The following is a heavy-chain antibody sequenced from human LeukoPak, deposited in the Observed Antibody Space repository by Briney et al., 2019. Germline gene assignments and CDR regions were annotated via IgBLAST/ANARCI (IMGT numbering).Heavy chain of an antibody. CDR3: AKDQGSADSRYQGWFDP. D-gene: IGHD6-13*01. Sequence: GGSLRLSCAAPGFTFTSYAMSWVRQAPGKGLEWVSAISCSGGSTYYADSVKGRFTISRDNSKNTLYLQMNSLRAEDTAVYYCAKDQGSADSRYQGWFDPWGQGTLVTVSS. J-gene: IGHJ5*02. CDR1: GFTFTSYA. CDR2: ISCSGGST. V-gene: IGHV3-23*01.